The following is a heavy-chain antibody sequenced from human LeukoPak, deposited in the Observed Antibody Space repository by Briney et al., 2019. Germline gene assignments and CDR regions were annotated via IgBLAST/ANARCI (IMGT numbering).Heavy chain of an antibody. D-gene: IGHD6-13*01. J-gene: IGHJ4*02. CDR1: GGSISSSSYY. V-gene: IGHV4-39*01. CDR3: ARQTIYSSTPFDY. CDR2: IYYSGST. Sequence: SETLSLTCTVSGGSISSSSYYWGWIRQPPGKALEWIGSIYYSGSTYYNPSLKSRVTISVDTSKNQFSLKLSSVTAADTAVYYCARQTIYSSTPFDYWGQGTLVTVPS.